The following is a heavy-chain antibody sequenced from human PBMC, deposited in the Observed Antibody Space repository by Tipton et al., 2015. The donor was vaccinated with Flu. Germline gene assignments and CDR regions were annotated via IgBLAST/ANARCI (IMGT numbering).Heavy chain of an antibody. Sequence: TLSLTCTVSGGSISSYYWSWIRQPAGKGLEWIGRIYTSGSTNYNPSLKSRVTISVDTSKNQFSLKLSSVTAADTAVYYCARMSSSSSAFDIWGQGTMVTVSS. J-gene: IGHJ3*02. D-gene: IGHD6-6*01. V-gene: IGHV4-4*07. CDR3: ARMSSSSSAFDI. CDR1: GGSISSYY. CDR2: IYTSGST.